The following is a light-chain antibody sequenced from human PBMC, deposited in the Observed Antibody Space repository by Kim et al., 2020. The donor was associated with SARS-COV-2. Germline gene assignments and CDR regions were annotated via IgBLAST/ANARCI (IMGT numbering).Light chain of an antibody. J-gene: IGKJ5*01. CDR1: QSINSKY. Sequence: SQGERATLSCRASQSINSKYLTWYQQKSGQAPRLRIYGASSRATYIPDRFSGSGSGTDFTLTISTLEPEDSAVYYCQQYGSSPFTFGQGTRLEIK. CDR3: QQYGSSPFT. CDR2: GAS. V-gene: IGKV3-20*01.